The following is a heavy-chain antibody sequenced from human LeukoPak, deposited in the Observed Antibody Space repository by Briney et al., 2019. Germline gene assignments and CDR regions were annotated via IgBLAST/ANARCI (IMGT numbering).Heavy chain of an antibody. CDR2: MNQDGSEK. Sequence: GGSLRLSCVASGFTFVNHWMTWVRQAPGKGLEWVANMNQDGSEKYYVDSVKGRFTISRDSATNSLYLQMNSLRAEDTAVYHCARVAFGELWGMDVWGKGTTVTISS. D-gene: IGHD3-10*01. V-gene: IGHV3-7*01. J-gene: IGHJ6*04. CDR1: GFTFVNHW. CDR3: ARVAFGELWGMDV.